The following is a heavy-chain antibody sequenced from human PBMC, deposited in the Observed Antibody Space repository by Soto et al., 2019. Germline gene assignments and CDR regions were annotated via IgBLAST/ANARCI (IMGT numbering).Heavy chain of an antibody. CDR3: ARVGEYCSGGSCPNWFDP. V-gene: IGHV4-30-2*01. D-gene: IGHD2-15*01. CDR2: IYHSGST. Sequence: PSETLSLTCAVSGGSISSGGYSWSWIRQPPGKGLEWIGYIYHSGSTYYNPSLKSRVTISVDRSKNQFSLKLSSVTAADTAVYYCARVGEYCSGGSCPNWFDPWGQGTLVTSPQ. J-gene: IGHJ5*02. CDR1: GGSISSGGYS.